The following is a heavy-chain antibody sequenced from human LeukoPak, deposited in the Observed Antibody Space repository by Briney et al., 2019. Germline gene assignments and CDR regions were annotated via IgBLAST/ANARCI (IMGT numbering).Heavy chain of an antibody. J-gene: IGHJ6*03. CDR1: GFISSDYS. V-gene: IGHV3-48*01. CDR3: NIAARYPHQNFNYYYMDV. CDR2: ISSSSGII. Sequence: PGGSLRLSCAASGFISSDYSLNWVRQTPEKGLEWVSYISSSSGIIYYADPVKGRFTISRDNAKNSLYLQMSSLRAEDTAVYYCNIAARYPHQNFNYYYMDVWGKGTTVTVSS. D-gene: IGHD6-6*01.